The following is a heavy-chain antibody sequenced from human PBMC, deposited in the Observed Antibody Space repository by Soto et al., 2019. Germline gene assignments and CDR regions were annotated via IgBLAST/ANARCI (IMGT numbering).Heavy chain of an antibody. CDR3: ARAPWYCSGGYCYYDALDI. V-gene: IGHV3-21*01. Sequence: GGSLRLSCAASGFTFSIYSMNWVRQAPGKGLEWVSVITISSSYISYADSVKGRFTISRDNAKNSLYLQMNSLRAEDTAVYYCARAPWYCSGGYCYYDALDIWGQGTMVTVSS. CDR1: GFTFSIYS. J-gene: IGHJ3*02. D-gene: IGHD2-15*01. CDR2: ITISSSYI.